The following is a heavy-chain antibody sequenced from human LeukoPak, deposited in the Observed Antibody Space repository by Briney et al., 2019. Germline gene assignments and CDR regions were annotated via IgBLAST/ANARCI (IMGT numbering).Heavy chain of an antibody. V-gene: IGHV3-53*01. Sequence: PGGPLRLSYAASGFTVSSNYMSWVRQAPGKGLEWVSVIYSGGSTYYADSVKGRFTISRDNSKNTLYLQMNSLRAEDTAVYYCARDYSGFFDYWGQGTLVTVSS. CDR3: ARDYSGFFDY. CDR2: IYSGGST. J-gene: IGHJ4*02. CDR1: GFTVSSNY. D-gene: IGHD1-26*01.